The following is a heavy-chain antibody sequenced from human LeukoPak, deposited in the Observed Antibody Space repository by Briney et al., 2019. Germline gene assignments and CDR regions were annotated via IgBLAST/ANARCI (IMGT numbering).Heavy chain of an antibody. V-gene: IGHV3-11*04. Sequence: GGSLRLSCAASGFTFSDYYMSWIRQAPGKGLDWVSYISSSGSTIYYADSVKGRFTISRDNAKNSLYLQMNSLRAEDTAVYYCASWTSDLDYYDSSGSQGGDYWGQGTLVTVSS. J-gene: IGHJ4*02. D-gene: IGHD3-22*01. CDR3: ASWTSDLDYYDSSGSQGGDY. CDR1: GFTFSDYY. CDR2: ISSSGSTI.